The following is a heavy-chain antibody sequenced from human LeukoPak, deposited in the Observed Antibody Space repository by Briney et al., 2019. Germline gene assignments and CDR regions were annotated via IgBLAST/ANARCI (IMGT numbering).Heavy chain of an antibody. D-gene: IGHD6-19*01. CDR3: ARGGWYVPFDY. CDR2: IYPGDSDT. J-gene: IGHJ4*02. CDR1: GYIFTTYW. Sequence: GESLKISCKGSGYIFTTYWIGWVRPMPGKGLEWMGIIYPGDSDTRYSPSFQGQVTISADKPISTAYLQWSSLRASDTAMYYCARGGWYVPFDYWGQGTPVTVSS. V-gene: IGHV5-51*04.